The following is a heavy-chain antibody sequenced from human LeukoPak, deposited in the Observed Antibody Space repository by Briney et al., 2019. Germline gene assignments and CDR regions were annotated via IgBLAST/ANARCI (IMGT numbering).Heavy chain of an antibody. CDR3: AGRGGYCSSTSCLGNRERAFDI. D-gene: IGHD2-2*03. CDR2: ISYDGSNK. Sequence: GGSLRLSCAASGFTFSSYAMHWVRQAPGKGLEWVAVISYDGSNKYYADSVKGRFTISRDNSKNTLYLQMNSLRAEDTAVYYCAGRGGYCSSTSCLGNRERAFDIWGQGTMVTVSS. V-gene: IGHV3-30*01. CDR1: GFTFSSYA. J-gene: IGHJ3*02.